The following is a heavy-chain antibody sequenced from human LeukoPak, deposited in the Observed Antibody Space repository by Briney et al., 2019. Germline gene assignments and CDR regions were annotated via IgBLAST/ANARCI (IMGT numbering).Heavy chain of an antibody. J-gene: IGHJ3*02. Sequence: PGGSLRLSCAASGFTFDDYALHWVRQAPGKGLEWVSLISGDGGSTYYADSVKGRFTISRDNSKNSLYLQMNSLRTEDTALYYCAKDLDSSGYGAFDIWGQGTMVTVSS. V-gene: IGHV3-43*02. D-gene: IGHD3-22*01. CDR3: AKDLDSSGYGAFDI. CDR2: ISGDGGST. CDR1: GFTFDDYA.